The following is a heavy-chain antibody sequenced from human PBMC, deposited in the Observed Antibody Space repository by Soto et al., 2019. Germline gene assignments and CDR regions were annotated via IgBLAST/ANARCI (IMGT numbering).Heavy chain of an antibody. D-gene: IGHD5-18*01. CDR1: GFTVRTNG. CDR2: FSSGSSDT. Sequence: EVQLLESGGGLVQAGGSLRLSCAATGFTVRTNGMSWVRQAPGKGLEWVASFSSGSSDTHYADSLKGRFAISRDNSKNTLYLQMNSLRVEDTALYYCAGYGGYSYLGQGTLVTVSS. V-gene: IGHV3-23*01. CDR3: AGYGGYSY. J-gene: IGHJ4*02.